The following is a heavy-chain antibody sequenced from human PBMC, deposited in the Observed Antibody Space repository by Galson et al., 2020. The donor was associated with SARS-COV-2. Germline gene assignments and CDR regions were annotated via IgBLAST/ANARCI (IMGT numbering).Heavy chain of an antibody. CDR3: ARDIKSWCTSSHGMDV. Sequence: ASVKVSCKASGYTFSHYGLNWVRQAPGQGLEWMGWISGYNGNTNYAQKFQGRVTIIIDISRTTAYMEVRSLRSDDTAIYYCARDIKSWCTSSHGMDVWGQGTTVTVSS. CDR1: GYTFSHYG. J-gene: IGHJ6*02. CDR2: ISGYNGNT. V-gene: IGHV1-18*01. D-gene: IGHD2-15*01.